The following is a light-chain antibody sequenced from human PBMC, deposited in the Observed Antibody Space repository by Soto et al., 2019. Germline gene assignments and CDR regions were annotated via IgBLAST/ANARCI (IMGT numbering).Light chain of an antibody. CDR1: QSVSSSY. V-gene: IGKV3-20*01. Sequence: EIVLTQSPGTLSLSPGERATLSCRASQSVSSSYLAWYQQKPGQAPRLLIYGASSRATGIPDRFSGSGSGTNFTLPTSRLEPEDFAVYYCTQYETSGKGTKVEIK. CDR2: GAS. J-gene: IGKJ1*01. CDR3: TQYET.